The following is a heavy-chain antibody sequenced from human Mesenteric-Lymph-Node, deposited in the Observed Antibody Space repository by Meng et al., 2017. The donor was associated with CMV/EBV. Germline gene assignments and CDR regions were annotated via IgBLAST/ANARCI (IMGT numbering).Heavy chain of an antibody. D-gene: IGHD5-24*01. CDR2: ISSASGFI. V-gene: IGHV3-21*01. CDR1: GFTFSNQW. Sequence: GESLKISCVASGFTFSNQWMRWVRQVPGKGLVWVSSISSASGFIYFADSVKGRFTISRDNAKNSLYLQMNSLGAEDTAVYYCARGRDGYNLPDYWGQGTLVTVSS. J-gene: IGHJ4*02. CDR3: ARGRDGYNLPDY.